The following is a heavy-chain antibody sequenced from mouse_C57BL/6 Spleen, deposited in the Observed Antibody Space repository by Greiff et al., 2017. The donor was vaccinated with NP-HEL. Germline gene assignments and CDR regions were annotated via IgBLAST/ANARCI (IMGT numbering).Heavy chain of an antibody. J-gene: IGHJ3*01. Sequence: DVKLVESGGGLVKPGGSLKLSCAASGFTFSDYGMHWVRQAPEKGLEWVAYISSGSSTIYYADTVKGRFTISRDNAKNTLFLQMTSLRSEDTAMYYCHDGYFAYWGQGTLVTVSA. CDR3: HDGYFAY. CDR1: GFTFSDYG. D-gene: IGHD2-3*01. V-gene: IGHV5-17*01. CDR2: ISSGSSTI.